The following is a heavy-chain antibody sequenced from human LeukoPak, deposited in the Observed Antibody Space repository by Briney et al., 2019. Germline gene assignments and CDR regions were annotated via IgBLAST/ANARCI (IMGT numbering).Heavy chain of an antibody. CDR1: GGSISNYY. V-gene: IGHV4-59*08. D-gene: IGHD3-9*01. CDR2: IHYSGGT. CDR3: AKHSVLTGSGYAFDI. J-gene: IGHJ3*02. Sequence: PSETLSLTCTVSGGSISNYYWSWIRQSPGKGLEWIGYIHYSGGTKYNHSLKSRVIISVDMSMNQFSLKLSSVTAADTAMYYCAKHSVLTGSGYAFDIWGQGTVVTVSS.